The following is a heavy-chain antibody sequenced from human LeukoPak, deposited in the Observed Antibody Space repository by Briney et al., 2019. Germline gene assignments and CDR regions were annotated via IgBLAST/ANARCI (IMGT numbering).Heavy chain of an antibody. CDR1: GFTFSSYA. D-gene: IGHD2-2*01. Sequence: GGSLRLSCAASGFTFSSYAMHWVRQAPGKGLEWVAVISYDGSNKYYADSVKGRFTISRDNSKNTLYLQMNSLRAEDTAVYYCASWGYCSSTSCPEGDYWGQGTLVTVSS. J-gene: IGHJ4*02. CDR2: ISYDGSNK. V-gene: IGHV3-30-3*01. CDR3: ASWGYCSSTSCPEGDY.